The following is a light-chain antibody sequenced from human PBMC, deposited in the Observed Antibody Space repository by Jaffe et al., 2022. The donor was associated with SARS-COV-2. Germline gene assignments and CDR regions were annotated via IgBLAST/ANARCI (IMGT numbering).Light chain of an antibody. CDR1: QSISTY. V-gene: IGKV3-11*01. CDR3: QQPTPT. Sequence: EIVLTQSPATLSLSPGERATLSCRASQSISTYLAWYQQKPGQAPRLLIYDASNRATGIPARFSGSGSGTDFTLTISSLEPEDFAVYYCQQPTPTFGGGTRVEIK. J-gene: IGKJ4*01. CDR2: DAS.